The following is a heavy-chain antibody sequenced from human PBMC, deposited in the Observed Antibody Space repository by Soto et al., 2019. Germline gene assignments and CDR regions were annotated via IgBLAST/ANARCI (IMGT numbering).Heavy chain of an antibody. J-gene: IGHJ3*02. CDR3: ARGVAAAGSMDAFDI. Sequence: GESLKISCAASGFTFSSYDMHWVRQATGKGLEWVSAIGTAGDPYYPGSVKGRFTISRENAKNSLYLQMNSLRAGDTAVYYCARGVAAAGSMDAFDIWGQGTMVTVSS. CDR1: GFTFSSYD. D-gene: IGHD6-13*01. V-gene: IGHV3-13*05. CDR2: IGTAGDP.